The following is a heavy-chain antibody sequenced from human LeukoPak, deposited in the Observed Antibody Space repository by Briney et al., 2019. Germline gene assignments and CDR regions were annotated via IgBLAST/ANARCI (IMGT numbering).Heavy chain of an antibody. D-gene: IGHD3-22*01. Sequence: SQTLSLTCTVSGGSISSRGYYWSWIRQPPGKGLEWIWYIYHSGSTYYNPSLKSRVTISVDKSKNQFSLKLSSVTAADTAVYYCARGRDITMIVVVFDYWGQGTLVTVSS. J-gene: IGHJ4*02. CDR2: IYHSGST. CDR1: GGSISSRGYY. V-gene: IGHV4-30-2*01. CDR3: ARGRDITMIVVVFDY.